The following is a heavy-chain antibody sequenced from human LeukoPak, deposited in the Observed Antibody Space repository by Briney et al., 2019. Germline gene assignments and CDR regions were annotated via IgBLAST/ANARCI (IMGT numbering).Heavy chain of an antibody. V-gene: IGHV3-74*01. D-gene: IGHD1-7*01. CDR1: GFIFNNYY. Sequence: GGSLRLSCATSGFIFNNYYIHWVRQAPGKGLVWVSRLNGDGTSTNYADSVKGRFTVSRDNTKNTVYLQMNSLRAEDTAVYYCGRGGNYFLSSWGKGPPVTVPS. J-gene: IGHJ4*02. CDR3: GRGGNYFLSS. CDR2: LNGDGTST.